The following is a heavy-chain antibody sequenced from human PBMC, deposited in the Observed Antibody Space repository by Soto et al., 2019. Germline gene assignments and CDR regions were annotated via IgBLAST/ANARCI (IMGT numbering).Heavy chain of an antibody. Sequence: QVQLVQSGAEVKKPGASVKVSCKASGYTFSSHGISWVRQAPGQGLEWMGWISAYNGNTNYAQKLQGRVTMNTDTSTSTGYMELRSLRSDDTALYYCARTIGRPNYFDYWGQGTLVTVSS. CDR2: ISAYNGNT. CDR1: GYTFSSHG. J-gene: IGHJ4*02. D-gene: IGHD2-15*01. CDR3: ARTIGRPNYFDY. V-gene: IGHV1-18*04.